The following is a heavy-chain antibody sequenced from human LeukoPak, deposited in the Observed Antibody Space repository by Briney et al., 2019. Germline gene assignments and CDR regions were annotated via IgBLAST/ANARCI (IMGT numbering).Heavy chain of an antibody. CDR3: ARGWQYIGY. Sequence: PGGSLRLSCAASGFTSSSFEMSWVRQAPGKGLEWVSYISISGSTIYYADSVKGRFTISRDNAKNSWYLQMNSLRAEDTAVYYCARGWQYIGYWGQGTLVTVSS. J-gene: IGHJ4*02. CDR2: ISISGSTI. CDR1: GFTSSSFE. V-gene: IGHV3-48*03.